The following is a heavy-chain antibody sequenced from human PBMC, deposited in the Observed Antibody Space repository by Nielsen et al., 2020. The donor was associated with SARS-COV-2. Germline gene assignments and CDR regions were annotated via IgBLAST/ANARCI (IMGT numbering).Heavy chain of an antibody. CDR1: GYSVSSGYY. D-gene: IGHD7-27*01. CDR2: IDYSGSA. CDR3: ARDTGVDIDY. J-gene: IGHJ4*02. V-gene: IGHV4-61*01. Sequence: SETLSLTCTVSGYSVSSGYYWSWIRQPPGKGLEWIGYIDYSGSANYNPSLKSRVTISMDTSKNQFSLKLTSVTAADTAVYYCARDTGVDIDYWGQGTLVTVSS.